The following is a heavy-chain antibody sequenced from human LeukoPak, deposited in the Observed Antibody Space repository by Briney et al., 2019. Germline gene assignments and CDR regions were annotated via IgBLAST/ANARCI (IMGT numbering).Heavy chain of an antibody. CDR1: GGSISSHY. Sequence: PSETLSLTCTVSGGSISSHYWSWIRQPPGKGLEWIGYIYYSESTNYNPSLKSRVTISVDTSKNQFSLKLSSVTAADTAVYYCARDLRFLEWLSWFDPWGQGTLVTVSS. J-gene: IGHJ5*02. CDR3: ARDLRFLEWLSWFDP. V-gene: IGHV4-59*11. D-gene: IGHD3-3*01. CDR2: IYYSEST.